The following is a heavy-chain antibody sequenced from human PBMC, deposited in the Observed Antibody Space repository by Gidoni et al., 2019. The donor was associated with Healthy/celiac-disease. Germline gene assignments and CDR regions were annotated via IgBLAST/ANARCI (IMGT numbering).Heavy chain of an antibody. CDR3: TRDEGVGATVTPDY. J-gene: IGHJ4*02. D-gene: IGHD1-26*01. V-gene: IGHV3-49*04. CDR1: GFTFGDYA. CDR2: IRSKAYGGTT. Sequence: EVQLVESGGGLVQPGRSLRLSCTASGFTFGDYAMSWVRKAPGKGLEWVGFIRSKAYGGTTEYAASVKGRFTISRDDSKSIAYLQMNSLKTEDTAVYYCTRDEGVGATVTPDYWGQGTLVTVSS.